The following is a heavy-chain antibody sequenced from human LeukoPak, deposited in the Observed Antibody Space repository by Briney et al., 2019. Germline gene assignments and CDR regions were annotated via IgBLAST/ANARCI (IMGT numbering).Heavy chain of an antibody. V-gene: IGHV1-69*05. CDR1: GGTFSSYA. CDR2: IIPIFGTA. J-gene: IGHJ6*03. Sequence: SVKVSCKASGGTFSSYAISWVRQAPGQGLEWMGGIIPIFGTANYAQKFQGRVTITTDESTSTAYMELSSLRSEDTAVYYCARVRDGYNPKEDYYYMDVWGKGTTVIVSS. CDR3: ARVRDGYNPKEDYYYMDV. D-gene: IGHD5-24*01.